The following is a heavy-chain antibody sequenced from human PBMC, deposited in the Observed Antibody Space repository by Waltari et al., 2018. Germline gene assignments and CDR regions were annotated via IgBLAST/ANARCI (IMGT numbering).Heavy chain of an antibody. V-gene: IGHV3-7*01. D-gene: IGHD6-13*01. J-gene: IGHJ4*02. CDR3: AIGGVETSWYWRY. CDR1: GFTFGRPW. Sequence: EVQVVESGGGLVQPGGSLRLSCAASGFTFGRPWMTWFRMAPGKGLEWVANIKTDGSETYYVDSVKGRFTISRDNTKNSLYLQMSSLRAEDTAVYYCAIGGVETSWYWRYWGQGTLVTVSS. CDR2: IKTDGSET.